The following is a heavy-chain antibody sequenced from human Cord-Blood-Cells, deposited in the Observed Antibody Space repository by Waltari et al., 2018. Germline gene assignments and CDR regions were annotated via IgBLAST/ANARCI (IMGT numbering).Heavy chain of an antibody. Sequence: QVQLVQSGAEVQKPGSSVKVSCTASGGTFSSYAISWVRQAPGQGLEGLGGIIPIFGTANYAQKFQGRVTITADESTSTAYMELSSLRSEDTAVYYCARVEGYCSGGSCYYYYYYGMDVWGQGTTVTVSS. CDR3: ARVEGYCSGGSCYYYYYYGMDV. CDR2: IIPIFGTA. CDR1: GGTFSSYA. J-gene: IGHJ6*02. V-gene: IGHV1-69*01. D-gene: IGHD2-15*01.